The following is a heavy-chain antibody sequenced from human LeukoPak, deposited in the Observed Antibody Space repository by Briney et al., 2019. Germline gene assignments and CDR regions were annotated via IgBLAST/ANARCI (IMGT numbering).Heavy chain of an antibody. Sequence: PSETLSLTCTVSGGSISSYYWSWIRQPPGKGLEWIGYIYYSGGTNYNPSLKSRVTISVDKSKNQFSLKLSSVTAADTAVYYCARAPNWKHFDYWGQGTLVTVSS. D-gene: IGHD1-1*01. CDR3: ARAPNWKHFDY. V-gene: IGHV4-59*12. CDR2: IYYSGGT. J-gene: IGHJ4*02. CDR1: GGSISSYY.